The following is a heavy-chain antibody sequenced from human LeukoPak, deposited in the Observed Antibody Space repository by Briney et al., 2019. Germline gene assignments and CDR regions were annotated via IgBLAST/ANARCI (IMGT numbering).Heavy chain of an antibody. V-gene: IGHV3-53*01. J-gene: IGHJ4*02. CDR1: GFIVSNNY. Sequence: GGSLRLSCAASGFIVSNNYMSWVRQAPGKGLEYVSVIYSGGNTYYADSVKGRFTISRDNSKNTLYLQMNSLRVEDTAVYYCARGVRRVDYWGQGTLVTVSS. D-gene: IGHD2-2*01. CDR2: IYSGGNT. CDR3: ARGVRRVDY.